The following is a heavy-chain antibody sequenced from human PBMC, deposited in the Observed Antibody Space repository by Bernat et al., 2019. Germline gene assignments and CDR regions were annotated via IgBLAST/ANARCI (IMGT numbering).Heavy chain of an antibody. J-gene: IGHJ6*02. CDR1: GFTFSNYA. Sequence: EVQLLESGGGLAQPGGSLRLSCAASGFTFSNYAMSWVRQAPGKGLEWVSTISGSGGSTYYADSVKGRFTISRDNSKNTLYLQMNSLRAEDTAVYYCARVGDDFWSGYYFGGTPSSYGMDVWGQGTTVTVSS. CDR2: ISGSGGST. D-gene: IGHD3-3*01. CDR3: ARVGDDFWSGYYFGGTPSSYGMDV. V-gene: IGHV3-23*01.